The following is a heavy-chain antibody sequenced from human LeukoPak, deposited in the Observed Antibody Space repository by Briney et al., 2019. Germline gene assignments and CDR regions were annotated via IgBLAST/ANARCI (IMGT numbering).Heavy chain of an antibody. CDR1: GYTFTSYG. CDR3: ARYQYYDFWSGPDY. D-gene: IGHD3-3*01. Sequence: GASVKVSCKASGYTFTSYGINWVRQATGRGLEWMGWMNPNSGNTGYAQKFQGRVTMTRNTSISTAYMELSSLRSEDTAVYYCARYQYYDFWSGPDYWGQGTLVTVSS. J-gene: IGHJ4*02. V-gene: IGHV1-8*01. CDR2: MNPNSGNT.